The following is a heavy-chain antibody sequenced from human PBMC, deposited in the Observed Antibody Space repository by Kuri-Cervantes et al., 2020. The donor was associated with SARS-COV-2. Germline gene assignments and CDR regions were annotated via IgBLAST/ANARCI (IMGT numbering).Heavy chain of an antibody. D-gene: IGHD3-3*01. J-gene: IGHJ6*02. Sequence: SQTLSLTCAVYGGSFSGYYWSWIRQPPGKGLEWIGEINHSGSTNYNPSLKSRVTISVDTSKTQFSLKLSSVTAADTAVYYCARAGGQTYYDFWSGYYTRAPLYSYGMDVWGQGTTVTVSS. V-gene: IGHV4-34*01. CDR1: GGSFSGYY. CDR2: INHSGST. CDR3: ARAGGQTYYDFWSGYYTRAPLYSYGMDV.